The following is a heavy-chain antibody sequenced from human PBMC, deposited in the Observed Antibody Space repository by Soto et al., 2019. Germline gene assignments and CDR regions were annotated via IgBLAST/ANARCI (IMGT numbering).Heavy chain of an antibody. CDR1: GGSISSYY. CDR2: VYYSGST. J-gene: IGHJ5*02. CDR3: ARGGPPITIFGVVISWFDP. D-gene: IGHD3-3*01. V-gene: IGHV4-59*01. Sequence: SETLSLTCTVSGGSISSYYWSWIRQPPGKGLEWIGYVYYSGSTNYNPSLKSRATISIDTSKNQFSLKLSSVTAADTAVYYCARGGPPITIFGVVISWFDPWGQGTLVTVSS.